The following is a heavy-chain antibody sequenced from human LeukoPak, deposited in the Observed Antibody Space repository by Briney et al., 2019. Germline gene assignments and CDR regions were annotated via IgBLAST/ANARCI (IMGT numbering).Heavy chain of an antibody. J-gene: IGHJ4*02. D-gene: IGHD3-10*01. CDR2: TYYKSKWYN. CDR1: GDSVSSNSVI. Sequence: SQTLLLTCDISGDSVSSNSVIWNWIRQSPSRGLEWLGRTYYKSKWYNDYATSAQSRITINSDTSRNQFSLQLNSVTPEDTAVYYCARDLHGSRGEFDYWGQGTLVTVSS. CDR3: ARDLHGSRGEFDY. V-gene: IGHV6-1*01.